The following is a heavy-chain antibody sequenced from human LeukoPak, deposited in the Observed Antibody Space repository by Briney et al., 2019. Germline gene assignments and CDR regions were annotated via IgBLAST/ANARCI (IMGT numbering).Heavy chain of an antibody. CDR2: IYSGGST. CDR3: ARGFKYSSSWYLQTSYYFDY. J-gene: IGHJ4*02. Sequence: GGSLRLSCAASGFTVSSNYMSWVRQAPGKGLEWVSVIYSGGSTYYADSVKGRFTIFRDNSKNTLYLQMNSLRAEDTAVYYCARGFKYSSSWYLQTSYYFDYWGQGTLVTVSS. D-gene: IGHD6-13*01. V-gene: IGHV3-53*01. CDR1: GFTVSSNY.